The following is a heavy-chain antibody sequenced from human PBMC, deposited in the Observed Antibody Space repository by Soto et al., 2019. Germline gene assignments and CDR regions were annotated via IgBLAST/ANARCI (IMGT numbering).Heavy chain of an antibody. CDR1: SGSINSGGYY. J-gene: IGHJ6*02. Sequence: NPSETLSLTCTVSSGSINSGGYYWSWIRQHPGRGLEWIGYIYYSGSTYYNPSLKSRVTISIDTSKNQFSLKLTSVTAADTAVYYCARLGYCSNAVCDVYFYGMDVWGQGTTVTVSS. D-gene: IGHD2-8*01. CDR3: ARLGYCSNAVCDVYFYGMDV. CDR2: IYYSGST. V-gene: IGHV4-31*03.